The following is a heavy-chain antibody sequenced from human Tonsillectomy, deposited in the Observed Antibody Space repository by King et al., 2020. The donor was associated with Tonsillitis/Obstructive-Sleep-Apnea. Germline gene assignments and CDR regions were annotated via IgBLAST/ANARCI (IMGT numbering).Heavy chain of an antibody. Sequence: VQLVESGAEVKKPGASVKVSCKASGYTFTSYYMHWVRQAPGQGLEWMGIIYPSGGSTSYAQKFLGRVTMTRDTSTSTVYMELSSLRSEDTAVYYCARDRDIVVLVAATPLGYWGQGTLVTVSS. D-gene: IGHD2-15*01. CDR2: IYPSGGST. V-gene: IGHV1-46*01. J-gene: IGHJ4*02. CDR1: GYTFTSYY. CDR3: ARDRDIVVLVAATPLGY.